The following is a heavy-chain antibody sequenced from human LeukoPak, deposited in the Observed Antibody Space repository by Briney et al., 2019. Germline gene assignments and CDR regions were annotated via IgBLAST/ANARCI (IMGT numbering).Heavy chain of an antibody. D-gene: IGHD3-3*01. J-gene: IGHJ6*03. V-gene: IGHV4-59*01. CDR2: IYYSGST. CDR3: AARGPDDFWCGYGFGSPYYYYYMDV. Sequence: SETLSLTCTVSGGSISSYYWSWIRQPPGKGLEWIGYIYYSGSTNYNPSLKSRVTISVDTSKNQFSLKLSSVTAADTAVYYCAARGPDDFWCGYGFGSPYYYYYMDVWGKGTTVTVSS. CDR1: GGSISSYY.